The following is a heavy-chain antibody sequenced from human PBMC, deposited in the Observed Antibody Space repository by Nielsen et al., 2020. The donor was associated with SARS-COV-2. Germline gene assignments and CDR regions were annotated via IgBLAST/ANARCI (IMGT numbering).Heavy chain of an antibody. J-gene: IGHJ4*02. CDR1: GFTFSDYY. Sequence: GGSLRLSCAASGFTFSDYYMSWIRQAPGKGLEWVSYISSSGSTIYYADSVKGRFTISRDNAKNSLYLQMNSLRAEDTAVYYCTRDRYRQSVILWLYWGQGTQVTVSS. CDR2: ISSSGSTI. D-gene: IGHD2/OR15-2a*01. CDR3: TRDRYRQSVILWLY. V-gene: IGHV3-11*01.